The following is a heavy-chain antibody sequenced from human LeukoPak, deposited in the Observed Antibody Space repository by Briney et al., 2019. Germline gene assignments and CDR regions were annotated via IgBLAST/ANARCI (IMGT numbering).Heavy chain of an antibody. CDR1: GYTFSTYG. Sequence: ASVKVSCKTSGYTFSTYGINWVRQAPGQGLVWMGWISGYSGNANYAQDFKGRVIMATDTSSATAYMELRSLTPDDTAVYYCAKTMGSGWNSDFWGQGTLVTVSS. V-gene: IGHV1-18*01. D-gene: IGHD6-19*01. J-gene: IGHJ4*02. CDR2: ISGYSGNA. CDR3: AKTMGSGWNSDF.